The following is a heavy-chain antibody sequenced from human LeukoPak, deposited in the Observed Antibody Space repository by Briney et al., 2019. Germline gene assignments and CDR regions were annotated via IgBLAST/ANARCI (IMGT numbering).Heavy chain of an antibody. V-gene: IGHV4-59*01. CDR2: IYYSGTT. Sequence: SETLSLTCTVSDGSISSYYWSWIRQPPGKGLEWIGYIYYSGTTNYNPSLKSRVIISVDTSKNQFSLKLSSVTAADTAVYYCARAGRQQKAPFDYWGQGTLVTVSS. D-gene: IGHD6-13*01. CDR1: DGSISSYY. J-gene: IGHJ4*02. CDR3: ARAGRQQKAPFDY.